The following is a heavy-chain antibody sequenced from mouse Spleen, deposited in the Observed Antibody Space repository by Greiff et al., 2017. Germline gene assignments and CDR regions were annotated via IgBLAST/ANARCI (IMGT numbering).Heavy chain of an antibody. D-gene: IGHD2-3*01. Sequence: EVKLQESGPVLVKPGASVKMSCKASGYTFTDYYMNWVKQSHGKSLEWIGVINPYNGGTSYNQKFKGKATLTVDKSSSTAYMELNSLTSEDSAVYYCARGWLHYAMDYWGQGTSVTVSS. CDR1: GYTFTDYY. V-gene: IGHV1-19*01. J-gene: IGHJ4*01. CDR3: ARGWLHYAMDY. CDR2: INPYNGGT.